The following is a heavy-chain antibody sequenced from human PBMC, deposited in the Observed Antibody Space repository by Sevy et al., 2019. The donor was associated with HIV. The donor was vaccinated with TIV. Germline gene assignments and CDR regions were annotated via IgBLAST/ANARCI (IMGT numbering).Heavy chain of an antibody. V-gene: IGHV3-7*01. J-gene: IGHJ4*02. Sequence: GGSLRLSCAASGFTFSSYWMSWVRQAPGKGLEWLATINLDGSETFYVDSVKGRFTISRHNPRKSVYLQMTSLSAADTAGYYCARLFYGSADYWGQGTLVTVSS. D-gene: IGHD3-10*01. CDR3: ARLFYGSADY. CDR2: INLDGSET. CDR1: GFTFSSYW.